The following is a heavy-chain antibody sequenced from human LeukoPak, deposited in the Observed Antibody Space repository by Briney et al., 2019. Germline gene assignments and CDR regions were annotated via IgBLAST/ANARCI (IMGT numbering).Heavy chain of an antibody. Sequence: GGSLRLSCAASGFTFSSYSMNWVRQAPGKGLGWVSYISSSSSTIYYADSVKGRFTISRDNAKNSLYLQMNSLRAKDTAVYYCARQLYCSSTSCYKVAAFDIWGQGTMVTVSS. CDR2: ISSSSSTI. CDR1: GFTFSSYS. CDR3: ARQLYCSSTSCYKVAAFDI. D-gene: IGHD2-2*02. J-gene: IGHJ3*02. V-gene: IGHV3-48*01.